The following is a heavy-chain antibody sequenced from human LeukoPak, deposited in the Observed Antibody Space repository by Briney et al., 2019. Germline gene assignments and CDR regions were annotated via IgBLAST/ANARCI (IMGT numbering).Heavy chain of an antibody. CDR2: ISSSSSTI. V-gene: IGHV3-48*01. J-gene: IGHJ4*02. Sequence: GGSLRLSCAASGFTFSNYNMNWVRQAPGKGLECIAYISSSSSTIYYADSVKGRFTISRDNAKNSLFLHMNSLRAEDTALYYCARENFSDLFDFWGQGALVTVSS. CDR3: ARENFSDLFDF. CDR1: GFTFSNYN. D-gene: IGHD1-7*01.